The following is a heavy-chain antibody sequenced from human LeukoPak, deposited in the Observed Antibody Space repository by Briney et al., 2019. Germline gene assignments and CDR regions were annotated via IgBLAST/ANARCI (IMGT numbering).Heavy chain of an antibody. J-gene: IGHJ4*02. Sequence: GGSLTLSRGGSGMSLSNYGMRGVRQAPGKGLEWVAGISGSGGSTNYADSVKGRFTISRDNPKNTLFLQMKSLRAEDTAVYFCAKRGVVIRVILVGFHKEAYYFDSWGQGALVTVSS. V-gene: IGHV3-23*01. D-gene: IGHD3-22*01. CDR2: ISGSGGST. CDR3: AKRGVVIRVILVGFHKEAYYFDS. CDR1: GMSLSNYG.